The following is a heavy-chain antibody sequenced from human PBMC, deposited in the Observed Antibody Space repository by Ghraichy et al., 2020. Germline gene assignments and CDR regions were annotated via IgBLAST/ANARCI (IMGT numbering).Heavy chain of an antibody. V-gene: IGHV4-59*01. Sequence: ESLNISCTVSGGSISSYYWSWIRQPPGKGLEWIGYIYYSGSTNYNPSLKSRVTISVDTSKNQFSLKLSSVTAADTAVYYCARGDSGSYFYYYYGMDVWGQGTTVTVSS. D-gene: IGHD1-26*01. CDR3: ARGDSGSYFYYYYGMDV. CDR2: IYYSGST. J-gene: IGHJ6*02. CDR1: GGSISSYY.